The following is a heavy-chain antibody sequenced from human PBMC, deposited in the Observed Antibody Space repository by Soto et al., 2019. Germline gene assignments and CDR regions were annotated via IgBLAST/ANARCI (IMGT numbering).Heavy chain of an antibody. D-gene: IGHD6-19*01. CDR3: AKDRSSGWFYGMDV. CDR2: ILYDGRKI. V-gene: IGHV3-30*18. CDR1: GFTFSSYG. J-gene: IGHJ6*02. Sequence: GGSLRLSCGASGFTFSSYGMYWVRQAPGKGLEWLSFILYDGRKIYYADSVKGRFTVSRDNSKNTLYLQMDSLRVEDTAVYYCAKDRSSGWFYGMDVWGQGTTVTVSS.